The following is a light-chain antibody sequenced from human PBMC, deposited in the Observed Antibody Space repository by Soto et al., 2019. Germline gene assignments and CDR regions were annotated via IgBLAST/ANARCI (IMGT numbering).Light chain of an antibody. J-gene: IGLJ1*01. CDR1: NIGSKS. V-gene: IGLV3-21*04. CDR2: YDS. CDR3: QVWDSSSDPGYV. Sequence: SYELTQPPSVSVAPGKKARITCGGNNIGSKSVHWYQQKPGQAPVLVIYYDSDRPSGIPERFSGSNSGNTATLTISRVEAGDEADYYCQVWDSSSDPGYVFGTGTKLTVL.